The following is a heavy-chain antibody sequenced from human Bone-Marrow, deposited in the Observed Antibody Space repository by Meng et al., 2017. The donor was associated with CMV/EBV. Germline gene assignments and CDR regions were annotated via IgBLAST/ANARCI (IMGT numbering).Heavy chain of an antibody. V-gene: IGHV4-34*01. D-gene: IGHD3-10*01. Sequence: GSLRLSCAVYGGSFSGYYWSWIRQPPGKGLEWIGEINHSGSTNYNPSLKSRVTISVDTSKNQFSLKLSSVTAADTAVYYCARDMPSLGGWGYWGQGTLVTVYS. CDR3: ARDMPSLGGWGY. CDR2: INHSGST. J-gene: IGHJ4*02. CDR1: GGSFSGYY.